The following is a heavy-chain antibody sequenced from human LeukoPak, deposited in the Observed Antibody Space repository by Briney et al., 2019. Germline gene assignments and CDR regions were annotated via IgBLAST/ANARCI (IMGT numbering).Heavy chain of an antibody. D-gene: IGHD3-16*01. Sequence: PGGSLRLSCETAGFTFSSYVMHWVRRTPGEGLVWVSRIKSDGSSTSYAESVKGRFTISRDNAKNMVNLQMNSLRAEDTAMYYCARGTSWGGDYFDYWGQGTLVNVSS. V-gene: IGHV3-74*01. CDR3: ARGTSWGGDYFDY. CDR1: GFTFSSYV. J-gene: IGHJ4*02. CDR2: IKSDGSST.